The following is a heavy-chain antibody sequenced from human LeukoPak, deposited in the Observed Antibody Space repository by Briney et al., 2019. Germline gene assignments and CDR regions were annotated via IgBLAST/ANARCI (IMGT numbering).Heavy chain of an antibody. V-gene: IGHV3/OR16-9*01. CDR2: ISGNGGDI. J-gene: IGHJ4*02. D-gene: IGHD3-10*01. CDR1: GFTFGIPY. Sequence: GGSLRLSGATSGFTFGIPYMSWVRQAPGRGPEWISYISGNGGDIAYADSVKGRFTNSRDNAKSFLYLQINSLRVEDTAVYHCVRQAGRACGQWGQGTLIAVSS. CDR3: VRQAGRACGQ.